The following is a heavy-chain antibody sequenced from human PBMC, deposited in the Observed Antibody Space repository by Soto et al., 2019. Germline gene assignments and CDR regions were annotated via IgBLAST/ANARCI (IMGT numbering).Heavy chain of an antibody. Sequence: PSETLSLTCSVSGGSISSRSYYWGWIRQPPGKGLEWIGSIYYSGSIYYNPSLKSRVTISVDTSKNQFSLKLSSVTAAETAVYYCARQSSGWYNWFDPWGQGTLVTVSS. D-gene: IGHD6-19*01. CDR3: ARQSSGWYNWFDP. J-gene: IGHJ5*02. V-gene: IGHV4-39*01. CDR2: IYYSGSI. CDR1: GGSISSRSYY.